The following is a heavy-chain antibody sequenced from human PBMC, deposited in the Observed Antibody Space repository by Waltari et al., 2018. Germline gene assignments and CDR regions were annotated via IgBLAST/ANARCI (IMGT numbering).Heavy chain of an antibody. V-gene: IGHV3-23*03. J-gene: IGHJ4*02. CDR1: GFSLSTYA. CDR2: IYSGESSK. D-gene: IGHD2-2*01. Sequence: EVQLLESGGGLVQPGGSLRLSCSASGFSLSTYAMSWVRQAPGKGLEWVSLIYSGESSKFYGDSVKGRFAISRDKSKNTMYLQMSSLRAEDTAIYYCARGYCSSISCFPDNWGQGTLVTVSS. CDR3: ARGYCSSISCFPDN.